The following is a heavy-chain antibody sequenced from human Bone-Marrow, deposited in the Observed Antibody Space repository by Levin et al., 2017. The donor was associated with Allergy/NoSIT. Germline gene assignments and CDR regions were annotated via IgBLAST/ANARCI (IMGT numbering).Heavy chain of an antibody. CDR3: ARWPNYYEPDYGMDV. J-gene: IGHJ6*02. V-gene: IGHV1-69*01. Sequence: KISCKASGGTFSSYAISWVRQAPGQGLEWMGGIIPIFGTANYAQKFQGRVTITADESTSTAYMELSSLRSEDTAVYYCARWPNYYEPDYGMDVWGQGTTVTVSS. CDR2: IIPIFGTA. CDR1: GGTFSSYA. D-gene: IGHD3-22*01.